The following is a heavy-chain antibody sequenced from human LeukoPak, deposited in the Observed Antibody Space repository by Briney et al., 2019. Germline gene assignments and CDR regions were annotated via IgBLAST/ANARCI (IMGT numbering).Heavy chain of an antibody. CDR3: AMIGYCSGACLDY. CDR2: IIPTFGTA. J-gene: IGHJ4*02. D-gene: IGHD2-15*01. CDR1: GGTFSSYA. Sequence: GASVKVSCKASGGTFSSYAISWVRQAPGQGLEWMGGIIPTFGTANYAQKFQGRVTITADESTSTAYMELSSLRSEDTAVYYCAMIGYCSGACLDYWGQGTLVTVSS. V-gene: IGHV1-69*13.